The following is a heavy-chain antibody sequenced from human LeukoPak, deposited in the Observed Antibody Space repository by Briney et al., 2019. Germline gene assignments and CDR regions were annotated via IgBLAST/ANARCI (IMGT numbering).Heavy chain of an antibody. CDR1: GFTFTTYA. CDR3: AKTGYYDSSGSY. V-gene: IGHV3-23*01. J-gene: IGHJ4*02. D-gene: IGHD3-22*01. Sequence: GGSLRLSCAASGFTFTTYAMSWVRQAPGKGLEWVSAISGSGGSTYYADSVKGRYTISRDNSKNTLYLQMNSLRAEDTAVYYCAKTGYYDSSGSYWGQGTLVTVSS. CDR2: ISGSGGST.